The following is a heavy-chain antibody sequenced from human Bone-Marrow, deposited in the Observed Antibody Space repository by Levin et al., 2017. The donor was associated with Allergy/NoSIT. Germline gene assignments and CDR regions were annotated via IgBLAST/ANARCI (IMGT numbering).Heavy chain of an antibody. CDR3: ARGIHLGELSLTRYYYYYMDV. CDR2: ISSSGSTI. CDR1: GFTFSSYE. D-gene: IGHD3-16*02. J-gene: IGHJ6*03. Sequence: GGSLRLSCAASGFTFSSYEMNWVRQAPGKGLEWVSYISSSGSTIYYADSVKGRFTISRDNAKNSLYLQMNSLRAEDTAVYYCARGIHLGELSLTRYYYYYMDVWGKGTTVTVSS. V-gene: IGHV3-48*03.